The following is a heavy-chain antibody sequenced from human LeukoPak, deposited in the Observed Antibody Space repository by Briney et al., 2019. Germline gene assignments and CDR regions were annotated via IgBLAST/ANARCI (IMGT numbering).Heavy chain of an antibody. CDR3: ARVGLGDYYYYYMDV. CDR1: GGSISSYY. D-gene: IGHD3-10*01. V-gene: IGHV4-59*01. Sequence: ASETLSLTCTVSGGSISSYYWSWIRQPPGKGLEWIGYIYYSGSTNYNPSLKSRVTISVDTSKNQFSLKLSSVTAADTAVYYCARVGLGDYYYYYMDVWGKGTTVTVSS. J-gene: IGHJ6*03. CDR2: IYYSGST.